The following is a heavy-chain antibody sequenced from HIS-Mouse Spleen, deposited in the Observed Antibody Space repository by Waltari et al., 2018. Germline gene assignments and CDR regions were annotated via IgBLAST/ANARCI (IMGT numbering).Heavy chain of an antibody. CDR3: ATWSHYYDSSGYYSRTPFDY. V-gene: IGHV1-24*01. D-gene: IGHD3-22*01. CDR2: FDPEDGET. Sequence: QVQLVQSGAEVKKPGASVKVSCKVSGYTLTELSMHWVHQAPGKRLEWMGGFDPEDGETIYEQKVQGRVTMTEDTSTDTAYMELSSLRSEDTAVYYCATWSHYYDSSGYYSRTPFDYWGQGTLVTVSS. J-gene: IGHJ4*02. CDR1: GYTLTELS.